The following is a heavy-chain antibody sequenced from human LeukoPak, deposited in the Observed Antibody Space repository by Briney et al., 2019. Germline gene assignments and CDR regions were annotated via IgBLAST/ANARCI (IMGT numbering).Heavy chain of an antibody. J-gene: IGHJ4*02. CDR2: INGDGSTT. D-gene: IGHD3-22*01. CDR1: GFAFNKYW. CDR3: ATGNYYDSRGYYTFGH. Sequence: GGSLRLSCAASGFAFNKYWMHWVRQTPGKGLVWVSRINGDGSTTSFADSVKGGFTISRDNAKNTLYLQMSSLRAEDTAVYYCATGNYYDSRGYYTFGHWGQGTLVTVSS. V-gene: IGHV3-74*01.